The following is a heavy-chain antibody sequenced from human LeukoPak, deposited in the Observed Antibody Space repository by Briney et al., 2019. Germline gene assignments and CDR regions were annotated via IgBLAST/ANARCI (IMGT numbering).Heavy chain of an antibody. V-gene: IGHV3-23*01. CDR3: ARNLGPFDV. CDR1: GFTFNDFA. J-gene: IGHJ3*01. Sequence: GGSLRLSCAASGFTFNDFAMTWVRQAPGKGLEWVSTIADARTYYADSVKGRFIISRDNSKNMLYLQLNSLRADDTAMYYCARNLGPFDVRGHGTMVTVSS. CDR2: IADART. D-gene: IGHD3-16*01.